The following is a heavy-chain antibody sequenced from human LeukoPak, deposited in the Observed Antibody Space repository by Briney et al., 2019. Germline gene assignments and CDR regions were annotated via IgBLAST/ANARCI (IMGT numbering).Heavy chain of an antibody. D-gene: IGHD3-16*01. CDR1: GFSLTRGGRC. CDR2: IDSDDYR. CDR3: ARTASTSLPVLTFFDY. V-gene: IGHV2-70*11. J-gene: IGHJ4*02. Sequence: GPTLLHPPHTFTLTCSFSGFSLTRGGRCVSWVHQPPVKSLERLARIDSDDYRYYNRSLETRLTISKDTSTNQVFLTLTNMDPADTAAYYCARTASTSLPVLTFFDYWGQEKLVSVSS.